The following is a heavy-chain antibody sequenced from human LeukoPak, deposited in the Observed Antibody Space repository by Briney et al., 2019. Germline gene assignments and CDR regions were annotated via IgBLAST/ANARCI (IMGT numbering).Heavy chain of an antibody. V-gene: IGHV3-73*01. Sequence: PGGSLRLSCAASGFTFSGSAMHWVRQASGKGLEWVGRIRSKANSYATAYAASVKGRFTISRDDSKNTAYLQMNSLKTEDTAVYYCTRYPLSEGGDTVKDYWGQGTLVTVSS. CDR2: IRSKANSYAT. CDR1: GFTFSGSA. J-gene: IGHJ4*02. D-gene: IGHD4-17*01. CDR3: TRYPLSEGGDTVKDY.